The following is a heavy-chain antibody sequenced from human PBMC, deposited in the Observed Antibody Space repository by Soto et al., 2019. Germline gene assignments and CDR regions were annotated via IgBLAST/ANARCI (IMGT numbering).Heavy chain of an antibody. CDR1: GFSFSDYA. CDR2: ISYDGTNK. CDR3: ARDGRDFWNGYYTAYWFDT. D-gene: IGHD3-3*01. J-gene: IGHJ5*02. V-gene: IGHV3-30*04. Sequence: QAGGSLRLSCAASGFSFSDYAMHWVRQAPGKGPEWVAVISYDGTNKYYAESVKGRFTIYRDDSKKTLDLQMNSLRAEDTAVYFCARDGRDFWNGYYTAYWFDTWGQGTLVTVSS.